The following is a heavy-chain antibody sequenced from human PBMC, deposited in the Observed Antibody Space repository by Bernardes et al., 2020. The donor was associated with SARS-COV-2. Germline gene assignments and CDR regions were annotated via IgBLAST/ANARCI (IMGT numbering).Heavy chain of an antibody. CDR1: GFTFADYK. J-gene: IGHJ4*02. D-gene: IGHD4-17*01. Sequence: GGSLRLYCAASGFTFADYKMYWVRQAPGKGLEWVSLISWDGRRTYYADSVKGRFTISRDNSKNSLYLQMNSLRTEDTAFYYCAKSRTPGDSGDYSAFDYWGQGTLVTVSS. V-gene: IGHV3-43*01. CDR2: ISWDGRRT. CDR3: AKSRTPGDSGDYSAFDY.